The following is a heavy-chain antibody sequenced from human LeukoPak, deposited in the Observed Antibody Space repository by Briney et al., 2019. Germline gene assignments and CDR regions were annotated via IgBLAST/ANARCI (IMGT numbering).Heavy chain of an antibody. CDR3: AKGGHSNSFNWFDA. CDR2: ISCDSGGI. V-gene: IGHV3-9*01. Sequence: GRSLRLSCAASGFNFDAYVMHWVRQLPGKGLEWVSGISCDSGGIGYADSVKGRFTISRDNAKNSLNLQMNSLRPEDTALYYCAKGGHSNSFNWFDAWGQGALVTVSS. D-gene: IGHD6-13*01. CDR1: GFNFDAYV. J-gene: IGHJ5*02.